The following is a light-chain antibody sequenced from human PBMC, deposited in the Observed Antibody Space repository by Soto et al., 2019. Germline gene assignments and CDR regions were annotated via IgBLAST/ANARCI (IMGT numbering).Light chain of an antibody. CDR2: QVT. CDR3: SSYTDSSNYV. CDR1: SSNIGSNT. Sequence: QSVLTQPPSASGTPGQRVTISCSGSSSNIGSNTVNWYQQLPGMAPKLMIYQVTNRPSGVSNRFSGSRSGNTASLTISGLQAEDEADYYCSSYTDSSNYVFGTGTKLTVL. J-gene: IGLJ1*01. V-gene: IGLV1-44*01.